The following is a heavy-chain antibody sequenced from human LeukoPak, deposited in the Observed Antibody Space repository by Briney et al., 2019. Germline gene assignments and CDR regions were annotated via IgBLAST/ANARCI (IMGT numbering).Heavy chain of an antibody. CDR2: ISYDGSNK. V-gene: IGHV3-30-3*01. CDR1: GFTFSSYA. D-gene: IGHD3-9*01. Sequence: GGSLRLSCGGSGFTFSSYAMHWVRQAPGKGLEWVAVISYDGSNKYYADSVKGRFTISRDNSKNTLYLQMNSLRAEDTAVYYCARVVYRDILTGYFDYWGQGTLVTVSS. CDR3: ARVVYRDILTGYFDY. J-gene: IGHJ4*02.